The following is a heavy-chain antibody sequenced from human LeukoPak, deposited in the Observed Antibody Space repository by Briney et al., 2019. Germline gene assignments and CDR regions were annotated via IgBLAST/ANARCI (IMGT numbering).Heavy chain of an antibody. CDR1: GGSISSGSYY. V-gene: IGHV4-61*02. CDR3: ARYIGFLYMVRGVTIRSGFDY. CDR2: IYTSGST. Sequence: PSETLSLTCTVSGGSISSGSYYWSWIRQPAGKGLEWIGRIYTSGSTNYNPSLKSRVTISVDTSKNQFSLKLSSVTAADTAVYYCARYIGFLYMVRGVTIRSGFDYWGQGTLVTVSS. D-gene: IGHD3-10*01. J-gene: IGHJ4*02.